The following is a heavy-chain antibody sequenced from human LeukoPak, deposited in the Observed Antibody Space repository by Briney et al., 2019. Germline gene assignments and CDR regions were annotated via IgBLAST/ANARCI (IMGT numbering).Heavy chain of an antibody. D-gene: IGHD6-13*01. CDR2: INHSGST. CDR1: GGSFSGYY. CDR3: ARGRGSSWYNDY. Sequence: LETLSLTCAVYGGSFSGYYWSWIRQPPGKGLEWIGEINHSGSTNYNPSLKSRVTISVDTSKNQFSLKLSSVTAADTAVYYCARGRGSSWYNDYWGQGTLVTVSS. V-gene: IGHV4-34*01. J-gene: IGHJ4*02.